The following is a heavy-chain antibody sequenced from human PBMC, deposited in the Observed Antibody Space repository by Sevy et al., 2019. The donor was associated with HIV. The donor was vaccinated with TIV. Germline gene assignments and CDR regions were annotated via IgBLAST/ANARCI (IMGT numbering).Heavy chain of an antibody. J-gene: IGHJ6*02. CDR1: GFTFSSSG. D-gene: IGHD2-21*01. Sequence: GGSLRLSCVASGFTFSSSGMHWVRQTPDKGLEWVAVLRFDGSTKLYADSVKGRFTISRDNSRNTLYLEMSILGVDDTAVYFCAKDLGDGYFLNYSYGLDVWGRGTMFTVSS. CDR2: LRFDGSTK. CDR3: AKDLGDGYFLNYSYGLDV. V-gene: IGHV3-33*03.